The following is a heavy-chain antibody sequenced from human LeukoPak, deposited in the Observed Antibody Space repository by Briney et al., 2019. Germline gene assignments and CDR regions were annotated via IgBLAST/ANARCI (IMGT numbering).Heavy chain of an antibody. J-gene: IGHJ4*02. V-gene: IGHV1-3*01. CDR2: INAGNGNT. D-gene: IGHD3-9*01. CDR1: GYTFTSYA. Sequence: GASVKVSCTASGYTFTSYAMHWVRQAPGQRLEWMGWINAGNGNTKYSQKFQGRVTITRDTSASTAYMELSNLRSEDTAVYYCARGLRYFDWLLDYWGQGTLVTVSS. CDR3: ARGLRYFDWLLDY.